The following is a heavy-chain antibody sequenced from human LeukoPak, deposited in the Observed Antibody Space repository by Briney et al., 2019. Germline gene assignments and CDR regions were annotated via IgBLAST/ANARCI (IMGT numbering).Heavy chain of an antibody. J-gene: IGHJ4*02. D-gene: IGHD1-1*01. CDR2: IYSGGST. V-gene: IGHV3-66*01. CDR1: GFTVSSNY. Sequence: PGGSLRLSCAASGFTVSSNYMNWVRQAPGKGLEWVSVIYSGGSTSYADSVKGRFTISRDNSKNTLYLQMNNLRVEDTAVYYCARMEDIWYYFDYWGQGTLVTVSP. CDR3: ARMEDIWYYFDY.